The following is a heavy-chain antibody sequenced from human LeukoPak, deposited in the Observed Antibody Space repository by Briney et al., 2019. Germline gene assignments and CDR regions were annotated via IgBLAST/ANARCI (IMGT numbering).Heavy chain of an antibody. CDR1: GGSISSYY. D-gene: IGHD3-10*01. CDR2: IYTSGST. CDR3: ARDSFYGSDYYFDY. V-gene: IGHV4-4*07. Sequence: MPSETLSLTCTVSGGSISSYYWSWIRQPAGKGLEWIGRIYTSGSTNYNPSLKSRVTMSVDTSKNQFSLKLSSVTAADTAVYYCARDSFYGSDYYFDYWGQGTLVTVSS. J-gene: IGHJ4*02.